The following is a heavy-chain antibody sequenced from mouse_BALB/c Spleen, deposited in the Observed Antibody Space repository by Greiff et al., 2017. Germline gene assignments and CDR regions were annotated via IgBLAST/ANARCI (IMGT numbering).Heavy chain of an antibody. J-gene: IGHJ2*01. Sequence: VQLQQSGPGLVQPSQSLSITCTVSGFSLTSYGVHWVRQSPGKGLEWLGVIWSGGSTDYNAAFISRLSISKDNSKSQVFFKMNSLQANDTAIYYCARDYYRYDGYYFDYWGQGTTLTVSS. CDR1: GFSLTSYG. CDR2: IWSGGST. D-gene: IGHD2-14*01. V-gene: IGHV2-2*02. CDR3: ARDYYRYDGYYFDY.